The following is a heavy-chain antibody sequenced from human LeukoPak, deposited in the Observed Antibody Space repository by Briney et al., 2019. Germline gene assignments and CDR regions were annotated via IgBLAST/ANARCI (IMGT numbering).Heavy chain of an antibody. D-gene: IGHD1-26*01. CDR3: ARRRDSGSLQHFDY. Sequence: GGSLRLSCAASGFTFSDYYMSWIRQAPGKGLEWVSYISSSGSTIYYADSVKGRFTISRDNAKNSLYLRMNSLRAEDTAVYYCARRRDSGSLQHFDYWGQGTLVTVSS. CDR2: ISSSGSTI. CDR1: GFTFSDYY. V-gene: IGHV3-11*01. J-gene: IGHJ4*02.